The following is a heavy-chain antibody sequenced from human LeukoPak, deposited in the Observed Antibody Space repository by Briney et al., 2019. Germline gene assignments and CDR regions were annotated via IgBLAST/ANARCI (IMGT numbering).Heavy chain of an antibody. CDR1: GFTFSSYW. CDR3: AWAVGATDWYFDL. CDR2: INSDGSST. Sequence: GGSLRLSCAAYGFTFSSYWMHWVRQAPGKGLVWVSRINSDGSSTSYADSVKGRFTISRDNAKNTLYLQMNSLRAEDTAVYYCAWAVGATDWYFDLWGRGTLVTVSS. D-gene: IGHD1-26*01. V-gene: IGHV3-74*01. J-gene: IGHJ2*01.